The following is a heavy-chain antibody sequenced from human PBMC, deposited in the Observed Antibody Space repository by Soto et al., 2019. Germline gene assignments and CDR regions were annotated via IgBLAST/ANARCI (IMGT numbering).Heavy chain of an antibody. J-gene: IGHJ5*02. CDR2: ISSSSSYI. D-gene: IGHD6-19*01. V-gene: IGHV3-21*01. CDR1: GFTFNSYG. Sequence: GGSLRLSCVASGFTFNSYGMNWVRQAPGKGLEWVSSISSSSSYIYYADSVKGRFTISRDNAKNSLYLQMNSLRAEDTAVYYCARDLHLSGWNARFDPWGQGTLVTVSS. CDR3: ARDLHLSGWNARFDP.